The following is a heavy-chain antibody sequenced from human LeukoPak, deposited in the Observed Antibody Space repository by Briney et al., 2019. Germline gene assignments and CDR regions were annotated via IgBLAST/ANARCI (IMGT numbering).Heavy chain of an antibody. CDR1: GYTFTSYD. V-gene: IGHV1-18*01. CDR2: ISAYNGNT. D-gene: IGHD3-22*01. CDR3: ARDRYYYDSSGYYFQSNYYYYMDV. Sequence: VATVKVSCKASGYTFTSYDINWVRQATGQGLEWMGWISAYNGNTNYAQKLQGRVTMTTDTSISTAYMELSSLRSEDTAVYYCARDRYYYDSSGYYFQSNYYYYMDVWGKGTTVTVSS. J-gene: IGHJ6*03.